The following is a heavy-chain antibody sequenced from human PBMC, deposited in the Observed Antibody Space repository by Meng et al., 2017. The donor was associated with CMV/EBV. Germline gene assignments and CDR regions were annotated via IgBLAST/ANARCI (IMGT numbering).Heavy chain of an antibody. J-gene: IGHJ4*02. CDR2: IIPIFGTA. CDR3: ARDRLVATINPCDY. Sequence: SVKVSCKASGGTFSSYAISWVRQAPGQGLEWMGGIIPIFGTANYAQKFQGRVTITTDESTSTAYMELNSLRAEDTAVYYCARDRLVATINPCDYWGQGTLVTVSS. CDR1: GGTFSSYA. V-gene: IGHV1-69*05. D-gene: IGHD5-12*01.